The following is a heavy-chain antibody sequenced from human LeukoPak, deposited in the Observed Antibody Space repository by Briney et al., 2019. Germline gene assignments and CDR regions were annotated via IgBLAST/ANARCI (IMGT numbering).Heavy chain of an antibody. J-gene: IGHJ6*03. V-gene: IGHV4-59*11. D-gene: IGHD3-16*02. CDR1: GDSINTHY. Sequence: PSETLSLTCAVSGDSINTHYWNWIRQPPGKGLEWMGYIDFRGNTNYIPSLKSRLSISVATSKNQVSLNLRSVTAADTAVYFCARQFGGVIVEYYYMDVWGKGTTVTVSS. CDR2: IDFRGNT. CDR3: ARQFGGVIVEYYYMDV.